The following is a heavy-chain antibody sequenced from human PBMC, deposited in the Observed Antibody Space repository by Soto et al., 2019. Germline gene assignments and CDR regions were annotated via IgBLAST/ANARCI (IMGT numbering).Heavy chain of an antibody. Sequence: ESLSLTCTDSGGCISSYYWSWIRQPPGKGLEWIGYIYYSGSTNYNPSLKSRVTISVDTSKNQFSLKLSSVPAADTAVYYCARTGLEHYYFDYWGQGTLVTVSS. V-gene: IGHV4-59*01. CDR2: IYYSGST. CDR1: GGCISSYY. D-gene: IGHD1-1*01. CDR3: ARTGLEHYYFDY. J-gene: IGHJ4*02.